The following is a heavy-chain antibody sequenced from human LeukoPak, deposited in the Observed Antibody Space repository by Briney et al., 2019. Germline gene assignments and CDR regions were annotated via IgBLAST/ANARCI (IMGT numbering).Heavy chain of an antibody. D-gene: IGHD7-27*01. V-gene: IGHV3-30-3*01. CDR3: AKDGWGDY. Sequence: GGSLRLSCAASGFTFSSYAMHWVRQAPGKGLEWVAVISYDGSNKYYADSVKGRFTISRDNSKNTLYLQMNSLRAEDTAVYYCAKDGWGDYWGQGTLVTVSS. CDR2: ISYDGSNK. CDR1: GFTFSSYA. J-gene: IGHJ4*02.